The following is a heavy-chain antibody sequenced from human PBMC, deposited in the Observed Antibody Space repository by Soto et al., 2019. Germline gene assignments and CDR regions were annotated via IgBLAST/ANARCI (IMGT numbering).Heavy chain of an antibody. CDR1: GFTFSSYA. V-gene: IGHV3-23*01. Sequence: EVQLLESGGGLVQPGGSLRLSCAASGFTFSSYAMSWVRQAPGKGLEWVSAISGSGGSTYYADSVKGRFTISRDNSKNTLYLQMNSLRAEDTAVYYCAKWGGHSGSYYAPFDIWGQGTMVTVSS. CDR2: ISGSGGST. CDR3: AKWGGHSGSYYAPFDI. D-gene: IGHD1-26*01. J-gene: IGHJ3*02.